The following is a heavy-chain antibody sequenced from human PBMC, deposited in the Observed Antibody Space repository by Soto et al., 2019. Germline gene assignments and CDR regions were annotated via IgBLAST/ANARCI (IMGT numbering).Heavy chain of an antibody. CDR2: IIPIFGST. D-gene: IGHD6-19*01. V-gene: IGHV1-69*13. CDR3: ASGYSIAVAGTGDY. J-gene: IGHJ4*02. CDR1: GGTFSSYA. Sequence: SVKVSCKASGGTFSSYAISWVRQAPGQGLEWMGGIIPIFGSTNYAQKFQGRVTITADESTSTAYMELSSLRSEDTAVYYCASGYSIAVAGTGDYWGQGTLVTVSS.